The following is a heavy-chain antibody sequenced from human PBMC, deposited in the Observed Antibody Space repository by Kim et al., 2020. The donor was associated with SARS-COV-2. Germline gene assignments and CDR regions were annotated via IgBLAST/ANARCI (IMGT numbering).Heavy chain of an antibody. Sequence: GGSLRLSCAASGFTFSSYEMNWVRQAPGKGLEWVSYISSSGSTIYYADSVKGRFTISRDNAKNSLYLQMNSLRAEDTAVYYCARLSAVDTAMVSGWYFDLWGRGTLVTVSS. CDR1: GFTFSSYE. J-gene: IGHJ2*01. CDR3: ARLSAVDTAMVSGWYFDL. V-gene: IGHV3-48*03. D-gene: IGHD5-18*01. CDR2: ISSSGSTI.